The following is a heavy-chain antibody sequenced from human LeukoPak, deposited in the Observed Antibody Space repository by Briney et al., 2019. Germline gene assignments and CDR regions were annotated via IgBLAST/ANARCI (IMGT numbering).Heavy chain of an antibody. D-gene: IGHD3-10*01. CDR1: GFTFSSYW. CDR3: AKAAGIYYGSGTSLDP. Sequence: GGSLRLSCTASGFTFSSYWMNWVRQAPGKGLEWVSAISGSSHSIYYADSVKGRFTISRDNSKNTLYLQMNSLRAEDTAVYYCAKAAGIYYGSGTSLDPWGQGTLVTVSS. CDR2: ISGSSHSI. V-gene: IGHV3-23*01. J-gene: IGHJ5*02.